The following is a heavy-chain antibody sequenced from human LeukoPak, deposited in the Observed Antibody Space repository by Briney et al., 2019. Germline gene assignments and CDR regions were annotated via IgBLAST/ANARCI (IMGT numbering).Heavy chain of an antibody. D-gene: IGHD4-17*01. CDR1: GFTFSSYN. J-gene: IGHJ4*02. CDR3: ARESDGDYYFDY. Sequence: PGGSLRLSCAASGFTFSSYNVNWVRQAPEKGLEWVPSISSSSNYIYYADSVKGRFTISRDNAKNSLYLQMHSLRAEDSALYYCARESDGDYYFDYWGQGTLVTVSS. V-gene: IGHV3-21*01. CDR2: ISSSSNYI.